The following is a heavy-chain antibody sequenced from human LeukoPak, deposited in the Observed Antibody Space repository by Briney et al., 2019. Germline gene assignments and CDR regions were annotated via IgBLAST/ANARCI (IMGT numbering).Heavy chain of an antibody. CDR3: ARGKTSGWYYFDY. V-gene: IGHV4-61*02. Sequence: SETLSLTCTVSGGSISSGSYYWSWIRQPAGKGLEWIGRIYTSGSTNYNPSLKSRVTISVDTSKNQFSLKPSSVTAADTAVYYCARGKTSGWYYFDYWGQGTLVTVSS. J-gene: IGHJ4*02. CDR1: GGSISSGSYY. CDR2: IYTSGST. D-gene: IGHD6-19*01.